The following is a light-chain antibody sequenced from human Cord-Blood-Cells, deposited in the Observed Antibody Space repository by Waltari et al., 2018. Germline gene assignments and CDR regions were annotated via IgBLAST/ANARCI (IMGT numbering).Light chain of an antibody. CDR3: CSYAGSWV. J-gene: IGLJ3*02. CDR2: EGS. CDR1: SSDVGSYNL. Sequence: QSALTQPASVSGSPGQSITISCTGTSSDVGSYNLVSWYQQHPGKAPKLMIYEGSKRPSGVSNHFSGSTSGNTASLTSSGLQAEDEADYYCCSYAGSWVFGGGTKLTVL. V-gene: IGLV2-23*01.